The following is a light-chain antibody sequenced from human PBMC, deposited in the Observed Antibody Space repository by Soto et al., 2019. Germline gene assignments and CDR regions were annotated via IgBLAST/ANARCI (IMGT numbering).Light chain of an antibody. V-gene: IGKV1-5*03. CDR2: KAS. CDR3: QHNDSYSEA. J-gene: IGKJ1*01. Sequence: DIQMTQSPSTLSGSVGDRVTITCRASQTISSWLAWYQQKPGKAPKLLIYKASTLKSGVPSRFSGSGSGTEFTLNISRLQPDAFATYYCQHNDSYSEAFGQGTKVELK. CDR1: QTISSW.